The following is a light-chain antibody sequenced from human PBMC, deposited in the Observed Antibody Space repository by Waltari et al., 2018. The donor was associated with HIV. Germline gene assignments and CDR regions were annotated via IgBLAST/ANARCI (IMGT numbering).Light chain of an antibody. CDR1: SSNIGNDY. J-gene: IGLJ3*02. Sequence: QSVLTQPPSVSAAPGQKVTISCSRSSSNIGNDYVSWYQHVPGAATRLLIYDNTKRPSGIPDRFSGSKSGTSATLAITGLQTGDETDYYCGTWDRTLGGGVFGGGTKLTVL. CDR2: DNT. V-gene: IGLV1-51*01. CDR3: GTWDRTLGGGV.